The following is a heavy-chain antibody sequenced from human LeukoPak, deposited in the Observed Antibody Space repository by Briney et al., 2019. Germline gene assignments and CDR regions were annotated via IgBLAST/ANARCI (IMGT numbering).Heavy chain of an antibody. CDR3: VTSEVIPSSWVH. Sequence: ASVKVSCKVSGYTLTELSMHWVRQAPGKGLEWMGGFDPEDGETIYAQKFQGRVTMTEDTSTDTAYMELSSLRSEDTAVYYCVTSEVIPSSWVHWGQGTLVTVSS. D-gene: IGHD6-13*01. CDR1: GYTLTELS. J-gene: IGHJ4*02. CDR2: FDPEDGET. V-gene: IGHV1-24*01.